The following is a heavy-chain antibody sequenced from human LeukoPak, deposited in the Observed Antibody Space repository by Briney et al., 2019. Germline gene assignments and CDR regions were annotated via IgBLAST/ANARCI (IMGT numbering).Heavy chain of an antibody. CDR1: GYSFTSYW. V-gene: IGHV5-51*01. CDR3: ASPTTVTTIAFDI. J-gene: IGHJ3*02. Sequence: GESLKISCKGSGYSFTSYWIGWVRQMPGKGLEWMGIIYPGDSDTRYSPSFQGQVTISADKSISTAYLQWSSLKASDTAMYYCASPTTVTTIAFDIWGHGTMVTVSS. CDR2: IYPGDSDT. D-gene: IGHD4-17*01.